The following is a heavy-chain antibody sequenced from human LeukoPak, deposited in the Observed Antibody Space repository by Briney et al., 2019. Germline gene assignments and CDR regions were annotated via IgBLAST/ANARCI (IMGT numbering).Heavy chain of an antibody. Sequence: SETLSLTCTVSGGSISSGSYYWSWIRQPAGKGLEWIGRIYTSGSTNYNPSLKSRVTISVDTSKNQFSLKLSSVTAADTAVYYCARGPYYDSSLGYWGQGTLVTVSS. CDR1: GGSISSGSYY. J-gene: IGHJ4*02. D-gene: IGHD3-22*01. CDR2: IYTSGST. CDR3: ARGPYYDSSLGY. V-gene: IGHV4-61*02.